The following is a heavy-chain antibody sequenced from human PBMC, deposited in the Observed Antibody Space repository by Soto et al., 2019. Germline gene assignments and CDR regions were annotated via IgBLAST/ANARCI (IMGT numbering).Heavy chain of an antibody. Sequence: PSETLSLTCTVSGGSISSGDYYWSWIRQPPGKGLEWIGYIYYSGSTYYNPFLKSRVTISVDTSKNQFSLKLSSVTAADTAVYYCAREEVVAAAGTLSFDPWGQGTLVTVSS. V-gene: IGHV4-30-4*01. CDR2: IYYSGST. J-gene: IGHJ5*02. CDR3: AREEVVAAAGTLSFDP. CDR1: GGSISSGDYY. D-gene: IGHD6-13*01.